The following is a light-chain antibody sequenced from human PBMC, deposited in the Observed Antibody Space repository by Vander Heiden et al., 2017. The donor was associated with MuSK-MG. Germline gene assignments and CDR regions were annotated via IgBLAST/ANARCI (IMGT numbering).Light chain of an antibody. CDR2: DKN. CDR1: SLRSNY. Sequence: SSELTQDPAVSVALGQTVRITCQGDSLRSNYAAWYQKKPGQAPILVIYDKNSRPSEIPDRFSGSSSGTTASLTITGAQAEDEADYYCQSRDSSDNQLLFGGGTKVTVL. V-gene: IGLV3-19*01. J-gene: IGLJ2*01. CDR3: QSRDSSDNQLL.